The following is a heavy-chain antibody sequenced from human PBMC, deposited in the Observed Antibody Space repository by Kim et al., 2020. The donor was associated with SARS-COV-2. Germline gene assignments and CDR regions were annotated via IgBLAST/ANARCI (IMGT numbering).Heavy chain of an antibody. CDR2: ISAYNGNT. CDR1: GYTFTSYG. J-gene: IGHJ4*02. V-gene: IGHV1-18*01. D-gene: IGHD1-7*01. Sequence: ASVKVSCKASGYTFTSYGISWVRQAPGQGLEWMGWISAYNGNTNYAQKLQGRVTMTTDTSTNTAYMELRSLRSDDTAVYYCAMEKIAGTTDYWGQGTLVTVSS. CDR3: AMEKIAGTTDY.